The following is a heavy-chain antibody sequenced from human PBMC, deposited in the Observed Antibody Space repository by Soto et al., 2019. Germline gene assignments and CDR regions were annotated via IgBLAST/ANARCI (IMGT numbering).Heavy chain of an antibody. Sequence: QLQLQESGPGLVKPSETLSLTCTVSGGSISSSSYYWGWIRQPPGKGLEWIGSIYYSGSTYYNPSLKSRVTISVDTSKNQFSLKLSSVTAADTAVYYCARTPVRLRYFPSNWFDPWGQGTLVTVSS. CDR2: IYYSGST. J-gene: IGHJ5*02. V-gene: IGHV4-39*01. CDR1: GGSISSSSYY. CDR3: ARTPVRLRYFPSNWFDP. D-gene: IGHD3-9*01.